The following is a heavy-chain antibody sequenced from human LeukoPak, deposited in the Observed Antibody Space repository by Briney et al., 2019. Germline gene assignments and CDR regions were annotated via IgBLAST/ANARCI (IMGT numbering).Heavy chain of an antibody. D-gene: IGHD3-22*01. Sequence: GGSLRLSCAASGFTFSSYAMSWVRQAPGEGLEWFPAISGSGGSTYYADSVKGRVTISGDSSKNTLFLQMNSLRAEDTAVYYCAKVYYYDSSGYSRDYYFDYWGQGTLVTVSS. V-gene: IGHV3-23*01. CDR2: ISGSGGST. CDR3: AKVYYYDSSGYSRDYYFDY. CDR1: GFTFSSYA. J-gene: IGHJ4*02.